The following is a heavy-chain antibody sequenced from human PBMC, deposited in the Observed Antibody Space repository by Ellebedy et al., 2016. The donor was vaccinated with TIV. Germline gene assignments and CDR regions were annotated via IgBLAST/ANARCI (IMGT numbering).Heavy chain of an antibody. CDR3: AHGQARITIFGVVDLRAFDI. J-gene: IGHJ3*02. V-gene: IGHV2-5*02. CDR1: GFSLSTSGVG. D-gene: IGHD3-3*01. Sequence: SGPTLVKPTQTLTLTCTFSGFSLSTSGVGVGWIRQPPGKALEWLALIYWDDDKRYSPSLKSRLTITKDTSKNQVVLTMTNMDPVDTATYYCAHGQARITIFGVVDLRAFDIWGQGTMVTVSS. CDR2: IYWDDDK.